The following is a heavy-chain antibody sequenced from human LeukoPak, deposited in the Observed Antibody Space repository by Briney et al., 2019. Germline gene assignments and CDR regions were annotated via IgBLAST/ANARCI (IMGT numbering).Heavy chain of an antibody. J-gene: IGHJ4*02. Sequence: GGSLRLSCAASGFTFSSYAMSWVRQAPGKGLEWVSAISGSGGSTYYADSVKGRFTISRDNSKNTLYLQMNSLRAEDTAVYYCAKMSLDIVATIIPYILDYWGQGTLVTVSS. D-gene: IGHD5-12*01. CDR1: GFTFSSYA. CDR2: ISGSGGST. V-gene: IGHV3-23*01. CDR3: AKMSLDIVATIIPYILDY.